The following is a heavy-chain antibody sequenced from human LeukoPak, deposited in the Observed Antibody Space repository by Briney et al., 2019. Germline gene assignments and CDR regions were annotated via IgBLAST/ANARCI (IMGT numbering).Heavy chain of an antibody. CDR3: ARGVYSSSQYYFDY. V-gene: IGHV4-4*07. J-gene: IGHJ4*02. CDR1: GGSISSYY. D-gene: IGHD6-6*01. CDR2: IYTSGST. Sequence: SETLSLTCTVSGGSISSYYWSWIRQPAGKGLEWIGRIYTSGSTNYNPSLKSRVTMPVDTSKNQFSLKLSSVTAADTAVYYCARGVYSSSQYYFDYWGQGTLVTVSS.